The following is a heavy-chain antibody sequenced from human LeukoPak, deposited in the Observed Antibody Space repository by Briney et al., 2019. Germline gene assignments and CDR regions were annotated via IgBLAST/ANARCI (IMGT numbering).Heavy chain of an antibody. V-gene: IGHV3-64*01. D-gene: IGHD6-13*01. J-gene: IGHJ4*02. CDR2: ISRSGGHT. Sequence: GRSRRLSWAAAGFTFGSYAVHWVRQAPGEGLGYVSAISRSGGHTYYANSVEGRFTISRDNSKNTLYLQMGSLRAEDTAVYYCARQSRQQLASDYWGQGTLVTVSS. CDR1: GFTFGSYA. CDR3: ARQSRQQLASDY.